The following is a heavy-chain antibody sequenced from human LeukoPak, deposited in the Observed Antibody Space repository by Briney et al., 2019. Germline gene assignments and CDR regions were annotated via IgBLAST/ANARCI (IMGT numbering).Heavy chain of an antibody. V-gene: IGHV3-30*01. CDR3: ARGGIPTGPYYYFYYMDV. CDR2: TSYDVNNK. Sequence: GGSLRLSCAASGFTFSRNVMHWVRQAPGKGLEWVALTSYDVNNKFYADSVKGRFTISRDNSRNTLYLQMNSLRGEDAAVYSCARGGIPTGPYYYFYYMDVWGKGTAVTVSS. D-gene: IGHD3-10*01. CDR1: GFTFSRNV. J-gene: IGHJ6*03.